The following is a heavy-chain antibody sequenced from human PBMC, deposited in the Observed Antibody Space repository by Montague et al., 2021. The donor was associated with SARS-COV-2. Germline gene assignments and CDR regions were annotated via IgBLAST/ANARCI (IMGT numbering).Heavy chain of an antibody. V-gene: IGHV1-18*01. J-gene: IGHJ6*02. Sequence: SVKVSCKASGYTFTNYGINWVRQAPGQGLEWMGWISAYNGNTNYAQNLQGRVTMTTDTSTSTAYMELRSLRFDDTAVYFCARDPTQGWGYSYSAMDVWGQGTTITVSS. CDR3: ARDPTQGWGYSYSAMDV. CDR2: ISAYNGNT. D-gene: IGHD3-16*01. CDR1: GYTFTNYG.